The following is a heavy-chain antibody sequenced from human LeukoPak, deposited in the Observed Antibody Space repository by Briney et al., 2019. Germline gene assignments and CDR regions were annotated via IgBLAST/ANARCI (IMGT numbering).Heavy chain of an antibody. Sequence: GGSLRLSCAASGFTFSTSAMGWVRQAPGKGLEWVSVIYRDGSTYYADSVKGRFTISRDNSKNTLSLQMNSLRAEDTAVYYCAGAIGYFDFWGQGTLVTVSS. CDR3: AGAIGYFDF. CDR2: IYRDGST. CDR1: GFTFSTSA. D-gene: IGHD2-21*01. J-gene: IGHJ4*02. V-gene: IGHV3-53*01.